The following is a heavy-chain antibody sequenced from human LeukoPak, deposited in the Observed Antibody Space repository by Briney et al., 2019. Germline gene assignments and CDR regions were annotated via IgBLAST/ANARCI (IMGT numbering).Heavy chain of an antibody. CDR1: GFTFDDYA. D-gene: IGHD4-17*01. CDR3: AKDQKAYGDYVFDI. J-gene: IGHJ3*02. Sequence: GGSLRLSCAASGFTFDDYAMHWVRQAPGKGLEWVSGISWNSGSIGYADSVKGRFTISRDNAKNSLYLQMNSLRAEDTALYYCAKDQKAYGDYVFDIWGQGTMVTVSS. V-gene: IGHV3-9*01. CDR2: ISWNSGSI.